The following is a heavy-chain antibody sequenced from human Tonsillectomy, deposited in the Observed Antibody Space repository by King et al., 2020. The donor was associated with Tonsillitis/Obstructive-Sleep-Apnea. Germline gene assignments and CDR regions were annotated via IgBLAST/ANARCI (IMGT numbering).Heavy chain of an antibody. CDR3: ARDMVSSWPYYGLDV. CDR1: GFTFSSYA. CDR2: ISSDGSK. Sequence: VQLVESGGGVVQPGRSLRLSCGASGFTFSSYAMHWVRQAPGKGLEWVALISSDGSKYYADSVKGRFTISRDNSKNTLYLQMNSLRVEDTAVYYCARDMVSSWPYYGLDVWGQGTTVTVSS. V-gene: IGHV3-30*04. D-gene: IGHD6-13*01. J-gene: IGHJ6*02.